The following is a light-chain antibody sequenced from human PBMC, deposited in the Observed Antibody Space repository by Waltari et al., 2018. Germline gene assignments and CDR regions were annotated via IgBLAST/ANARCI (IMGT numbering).Light chain of an antibody. Sequence: DIQMTQSPSSLSAFVGDRVIITCRSSQAISNYVAWFQQKPGKAPKSLISAASSLQSGVPSKFSGSGSGTDFALTISSLQAEDVAVYYCLQYYNTPQTFGQGTRVEIK. CDR2: AAS. CDR1: QAISNY. CDR3: LQYYNTPQT. V-gene: IGKV1-16*02. J-gene: IGKJ1*01.